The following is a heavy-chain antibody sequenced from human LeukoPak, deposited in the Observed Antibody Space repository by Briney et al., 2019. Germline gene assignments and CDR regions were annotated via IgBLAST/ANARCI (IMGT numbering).Heavy chain of an antibody. V-gene: IGHV3-48*01. J-gene: IGHJ4*02. CDR2: ISSSSSTI. CDR3: ARENTLVSFFFDY. D-gene: IGHD4-23*01. Sequence: PGGSLRLSCAASGFTFSSYSMNWVRQAPGKGLEWVSYISSSSSTIYYADSVKGRFTISRNNAKNSLYLQMNSPRAEDTAVYYCARENTLVSFFFDYWGQGTLVTVSS. CDR1: GFTFSSYS.